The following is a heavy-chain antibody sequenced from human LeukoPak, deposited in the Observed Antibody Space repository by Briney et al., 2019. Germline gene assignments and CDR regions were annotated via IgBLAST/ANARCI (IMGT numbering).Heavy chain of an antibody. D-gene: IGHD2-2*01. J-gene: IGHJ6*03. CDR3: ASGVRTLVGYCSSTSCYRPYYYYMDV. V-gene: IGHV3-21*01. CDR1: GFPFSIYS. CDR2: ISNSSNI. Sequence: PGGSLSLSCAASGFPFSIYSMNWVRQAPGRGLEGVSSISNSSNIYYADTVKGRFTISRGNAKNSLYLQMDSLRAEDTAVYYCASGVRTLVGYCSSTSCYRPYYYYMDVWGKGTTVTVSS.